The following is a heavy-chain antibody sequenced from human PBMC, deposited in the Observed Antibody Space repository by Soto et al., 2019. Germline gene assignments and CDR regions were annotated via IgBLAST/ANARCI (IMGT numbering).Heavy chain of an antibody. CDR3: ARGSNGVVLKQGDAFDI. D-gene: IGHD2-15*01. J-gene: IGHJ3*02. V-gene: IGHV4-31*03. Sequence: QVQLQESGPGLVKPSQTLSLTCTVSGGSISSGGYYWSWIRQHPGKGLEWIGYIYYSGSTYYNPSLKSRVTISVDTSKNQFSLELSSVTAADTAVYYCARGSNGVVLKQGDAFDIWGQGTMVTVSS. CDR1: GGSISSGGYY. CDR2: IYYSGST.